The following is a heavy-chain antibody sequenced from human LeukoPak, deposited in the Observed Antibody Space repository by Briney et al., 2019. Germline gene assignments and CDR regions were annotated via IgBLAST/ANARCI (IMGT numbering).Heavy chain of an antibody. J-gene: IGHJ3*02. CDR2: IYASGST. V-gene: IGHV4-61*02. Sequence: PSQTLSLTCDVSGGFISSGTHYWTWIRQPAGKGLEWIGRIYASGSTNYNPSLKSRVTISVDTSKNQFSLKLSSVTAADTAVYYCATADYSNGAFDIWGQGTMVTVSS. CDR1: GGFISSGTHY. CDR3: ATADYSNGAFDI. D-gene: IGHD4-11*01.